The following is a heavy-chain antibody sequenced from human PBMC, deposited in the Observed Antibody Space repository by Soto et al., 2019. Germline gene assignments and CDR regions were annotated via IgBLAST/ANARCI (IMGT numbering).Heavy chain of an antibody. Sequence: QVQLVESGGGVVQPGRSLRLSCAASGFTFRSYAMHWVRQAPGKWLERVADISYDGSNKYYTDSVEGRFTISRDKYKNELYLQMDSLIAEYTAVYYCVRGKGYCRGGSCYPNPVYFERWGRGTLVTVSA. CDR3: VRGKGYCRGGSCYPNPVYFER. D-gene: IGHD2-15*01. CDR1: GFTFRSYA. V-gene: IGHV3-30-3*01. J-gene: IGHJ2*01. CDR2: ISYDGSNK.